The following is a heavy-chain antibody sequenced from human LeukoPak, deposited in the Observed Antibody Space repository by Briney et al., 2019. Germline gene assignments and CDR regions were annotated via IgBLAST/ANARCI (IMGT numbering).Heavy chain of an antibody. J-gene: IGHJ4*02. CDR3: ARDWDSSGWSRPGGDY. CDR2: ISSSSSYI. D-gene: IGHD6-19*01. Sequence: GGSLRLSCAASGFTFSSYSMNWVRQAPGKGLEWVSSISSSSSYIYYADSVKGRFTISRDNAKNSLYLQMNSLRAEDTAVYYCARDWDSSGWSRPGGDYWGQGTLVTVSS. V-gene: IGHV3-21*01. CDR1: GFTFSSYS.